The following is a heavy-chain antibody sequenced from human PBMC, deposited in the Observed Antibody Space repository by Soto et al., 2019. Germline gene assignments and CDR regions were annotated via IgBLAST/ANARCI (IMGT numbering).Heavy chain of an antibody. CDR2: IYYTGTT. CDR3: AREVSSFGSNHFDS. J-gene: IGHJ4*02. V-gene: IGHV4-59*02. CDR1: GTSVRGYY. D-gene: IGHD3-10*01. Sequence: PSETLSLTCTVSGTSVRGYYRTWIRQPPGKGLEWIGYIYYTGTTKYNPSLKSRVTISVDTSKNQFSLRLSSVTAADTAVYYCAREVSSFGSNHFDSWGQGALVTVSS.